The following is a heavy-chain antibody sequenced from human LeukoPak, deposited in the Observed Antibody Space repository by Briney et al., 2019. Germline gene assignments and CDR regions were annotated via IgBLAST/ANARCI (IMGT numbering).Heavy chain of an antibody. Sequence: GASVKVSCKASGYTFTSYGISWVRQAPGQGLEWKGWISAYNGNTNYAQKLQGRVTMTTDTSTSTAYMELRSLRSDDTAVYYCARLYDYVWGSYRYTGMDYFDYWGQGTLVTVSS. CDR2: ISAYNGNT. CDR3: ARLYDYVWGSYRYTGMDYFDY. J-gene: IGHJ4*02. D-gene: IGHD3-16*02. V-gene: IGHV1-18*01. CDR1: GYTFTSYG.